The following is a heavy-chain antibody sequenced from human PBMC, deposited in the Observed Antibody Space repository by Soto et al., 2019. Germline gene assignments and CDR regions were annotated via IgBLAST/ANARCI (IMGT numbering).Heavy chain of an antibody. D-gene: IGHD1-1*01. CDR3: AKEHGYDAILLWVDP. CDR2: ISGSGGST. J-gene: IGHJ5*02. V-gene: IGHV3-23*01. Sequence: EVQLLESGGGLVQPGGSLRLSCAASGFTFSSYAMRWVRQAPGTGLEWVAAISGSGGSTYYADSVKGRYTISRDNAKNPRHLQMNSLSAEDTAVSYCAKEHGYDAILLWVDPWGQGTLVTVSS. CDR1: GFTFSSYA.